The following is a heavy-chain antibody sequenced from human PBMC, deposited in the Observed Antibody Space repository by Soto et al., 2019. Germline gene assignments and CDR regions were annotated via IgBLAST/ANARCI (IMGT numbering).Heavy chain of an antibody. D-gene: IGHD2-2*01. CDR3: ASDMSTN. J-gene: IGHJ4*02. V-gene: IGHV1-8*01. CDR1: GHTFTSHD. Sequence: QVQLVQSGAEMKKPGASVKVSCKASGHTFTSHDINWMRQTTGQGLEWMGWMNPNSGHTNYAQKFQGRVTMTRDTSISTAYRELTNLRSEDTAIYYCASDMSTNWGQGTLVTVSS. CDR2: MNPNSGHT.